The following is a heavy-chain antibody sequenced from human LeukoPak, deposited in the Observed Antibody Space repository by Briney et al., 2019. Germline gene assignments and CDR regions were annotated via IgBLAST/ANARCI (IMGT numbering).Heavy chain of an antibody. J-gene: IGHJ6*03. CDR1: GFTFSSYA. V-gene: IGHV3-30-3*01. CDR2: ISYDGSNK. Sequence: QPGGSLRLSCAASGFTFSSYAMHWVRQAPGKGLEWVAVISYDGSNKYYADSVKGRFTISRDNSKNTLYLQMNGLRAEDTAVYYCARDPDCSSTSCYHGGGYYMDVWGKGTTVTVSS. D-gene: IGHD2-2*01. CDR3: ARDPDCSSTSCYHGGGYYMDV.